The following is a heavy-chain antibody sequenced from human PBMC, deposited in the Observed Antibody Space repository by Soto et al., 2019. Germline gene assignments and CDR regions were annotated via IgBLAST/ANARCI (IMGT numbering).Heavy chain of an antibody. J-gene: IGHJ4*02. V-gene: IGHV3-23*01. Sequence: EVQLLESGGGLIQPGGSLRLSCTASGFTFINYAMSWVRQAPGKGLEWVSGISVSGDNTYYADSVKGRFTISRDNSKNTLYQQMNSLRAEDTAVYYCAQEEAASFDYWGQGTLVAVSS. CDR3: AQEEAASFDY. CDR1: GFTFINYA. CDR2: ISVSGDNT. D-gene: IGHD2-15*01.